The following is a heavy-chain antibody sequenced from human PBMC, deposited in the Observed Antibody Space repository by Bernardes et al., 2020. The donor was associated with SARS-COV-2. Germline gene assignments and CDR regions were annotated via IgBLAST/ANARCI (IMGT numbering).Heavy chain of an antibody. J-gene: IGHJ4*02. V-gene: IGHV3-64*02. CDR2: ISSDGGST. CDR1: GFTFSNYA. Sequence: GGSLRLSCAASGFTFSNYAIHWVRQAPGKGLEYVSGISSDGGSTDYADSVKGRFTISRDDSKNTVYLQMASLRPEDMAVYYCARWSTWSTFDYWGQGTLVTVSS. D-gene: IGHD2-15*01. CDR3: ARWSTWSTFDY.